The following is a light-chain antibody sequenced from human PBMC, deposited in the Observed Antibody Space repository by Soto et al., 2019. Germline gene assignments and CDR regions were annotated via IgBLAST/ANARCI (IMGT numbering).Light chain of an antibody. J-gene: IGLJ2*01. Sequence: QSALTQPRSVSGSPGQSVTISCTGTSSDVGGYNYVSWYQQHPGKAPKLMIYDVSKRPSGVPDRFSGSKSGNTASLTISGLQAEDEADYYCRSYAGSYTWVFAGGTKLTVL. CDR2: DVS. CDR1: SSDVGGYNY. V-gene: IGLV2-11*01. CDR3: RSYAGSYTWV.